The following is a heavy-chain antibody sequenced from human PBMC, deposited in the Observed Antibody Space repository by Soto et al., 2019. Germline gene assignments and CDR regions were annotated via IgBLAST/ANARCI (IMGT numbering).Heavy chain of an antibody. CDR3: ARDLGVRGGYYGMDV. Sequence: QVQLRESGPGLVKPSETLSLTCTVSGGSISSYYWSWIRQPPGKGLEWIGYIYYSGSTNYNPSLKSRVTISVDTSKNQFSLKLSSVTAADTAVYYCARDLGVRGGYYGMDVWGQGTTVTVSS. D-gene: IGHD2-15*01. V-gene: IGHV4-59*01. J-gene: IGHJ6*02. CDR1: GGSISSYY. CDR2: IYYSGST.